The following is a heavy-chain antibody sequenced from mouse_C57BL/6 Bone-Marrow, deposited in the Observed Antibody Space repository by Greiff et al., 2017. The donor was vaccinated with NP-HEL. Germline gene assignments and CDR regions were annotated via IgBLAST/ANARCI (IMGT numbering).Heavy chain of an antibody. V-gene: IGHV5-15*01. CDR3: ARGDYYYYAMDY. CDR1: GFTFSDYG. D-gene: IGHD2-4*01. Sequence: EVHLVESGGGLVQPGGSLKLSCAASGFTFSDYGMAWVRQAPRKGPEWVAFISNLAYSIYYADTVKGRFTISSENAKNTLYLEMISLRSEDTAMYYCARGDYYYYAMDYWGQGTSVTVSS. J-gene: IGHJ4*01. CDR2: ISNLAYSI.